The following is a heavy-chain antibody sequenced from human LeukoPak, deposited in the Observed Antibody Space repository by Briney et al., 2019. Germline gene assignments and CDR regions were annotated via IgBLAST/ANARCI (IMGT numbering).Heavy chain of an antibody. V-gene: IGHV1-69*02. D-gene: IGHD3/OR15-3a*01. CDR1: RGTFISYI. Sequence: VAAVTDSCKASRGTFISYIISGVRQAPGQGVEWMGRIIPILGIANYAQKFQGRVTITADKSTSTAYMELSSLRSEDTAVYYCASGTGGMVYDYWGQGTLVSVSS. J-gene: IGHJ4*02. CDR3: ASGTGGMVYDY. CDR2: IIPILGIA.